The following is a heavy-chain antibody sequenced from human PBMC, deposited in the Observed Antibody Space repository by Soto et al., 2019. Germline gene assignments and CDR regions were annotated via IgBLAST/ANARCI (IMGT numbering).Heavy chain of an antibody. J-gene: IGHJ4*02. CDR3: AGTGGRSAPLDH. V-gene: IGHV1-18*01. Sequence: QVQLVQSGAEVKKPGASVKVSCKASGYSFITYDINWVRQAPGQGLEWMGWISGYSGDTDYAQKFQGKITMTTDTSTNTAYMELRSLRSDDTALYYCAGTGGRSAPLDHWGQGTLVTVSS. CDR1: GYSFITYD. CDR2: ISGYSGDT. D-gene: IGHD7-27*01.